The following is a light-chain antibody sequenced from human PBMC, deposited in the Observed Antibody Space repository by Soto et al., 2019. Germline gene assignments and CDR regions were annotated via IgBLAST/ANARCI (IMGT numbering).Light chain of an antibody. Sequence: QSVLTQPPSASGSPGQSVTISCAGTTNDVGGYNYVSWYQQHPGKVPQLMIYQVTKRPSGVPDRFSASKSDTTASLTISGLQAEDEGDYYCMSYAGGNRFVFGPGTKVTVL. V-gene: IGLV2-8*01. CDR3: MSYAGGNRFV. CDR2: QVT. J-gene: IGLJ1*01. CDR1: TNDVGGYNY.